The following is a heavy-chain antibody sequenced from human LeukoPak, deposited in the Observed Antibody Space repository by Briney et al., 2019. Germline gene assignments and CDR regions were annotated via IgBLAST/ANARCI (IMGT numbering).Heavy chain of an antibody. Sequence: PGGSRRLSCAASGVTVSRTYMSWVRQAAGKGLEWVSIVYTGGTTYYADSVQGRFTISRDNSKKTLTLQMNSLRAQDTAMYYCATFNAAQVFDYWGQGTLFTVSS. J-gene: IGHJ4*02. D-gene: IGHD6-13*01. CDR1: GVTVSRTY. CDR2: VYTGGTT. V-gene: IGHV3-53*01. CDR3: ATFNAAQVFDY.